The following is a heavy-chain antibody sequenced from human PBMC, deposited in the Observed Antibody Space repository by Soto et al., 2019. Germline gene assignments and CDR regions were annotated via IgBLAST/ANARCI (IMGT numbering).Heavy chain of an antibody. CDR3: ARDCRGGSCSTYYYYCYGMDV. J-gene: IGHJ6*02. CDR2: SIPIVGTA. Sequence: QVQLVQSGAEVKKPGSSGKVSCKASGGTFSSYAISWVRQAPGQGLEWMGGSIPIVGTANYAQKCQGRVTITADESTSTAYMELCSLRSEDTAVYYCARDCRGGSCSTYYYYCYGMDVWGQGTTVTVSS. CDR1: GGTFSSYA. D-gene: IGHD2-15*01. V-gene: IGHV1-69*01.